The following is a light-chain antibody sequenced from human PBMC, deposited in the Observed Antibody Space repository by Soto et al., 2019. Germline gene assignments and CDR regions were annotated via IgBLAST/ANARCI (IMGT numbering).Light chain of an antibody. Sequence: EIVLTQSPGTLSLSPGERATLSCRASQSVSSSYLAWYQQKPGQAPRLLIYGASSRATGIPDRFSGSGSETDFTLTIIRLEPEDFAVYYCQQYGSSPYTFGQGTKLEIK. CDR1: QSVSSSY. CDR2: GAS. CDR3: QQYGSSPYT. J-gene: IGKJ2*01. V-gene: IGKV3-20*01.